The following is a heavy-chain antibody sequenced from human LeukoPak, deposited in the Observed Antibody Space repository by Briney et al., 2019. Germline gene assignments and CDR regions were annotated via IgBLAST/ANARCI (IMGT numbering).Heavy chain of an antibody. V-gene: IGHV3-30-3*01. CDR1: GFTFSSYA. J-gene: IGHJ4*02. CDR2: ISYDGSNK. D-gene: IGHD2/OR15-2a*01. Sequence: GGSLRLSCAASGFTFSSYAMHWVRQAPGKGLEWVAVISYDGSNKYYADSVKGRFTISRDNSKNTLYLQMNSLRAGDTAVYFCAKDLSPGHYWGQGILVTVSS. CDR3: AKDLSPGHY.